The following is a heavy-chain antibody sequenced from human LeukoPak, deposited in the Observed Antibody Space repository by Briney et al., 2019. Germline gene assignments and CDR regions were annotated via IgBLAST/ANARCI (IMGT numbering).Heavy chain of an antibody. CDR2: IYYSGNT. D-gene: IGHD2-21*02. Sequence: SETLTLTCTVSGCSISSSSYYWGWLRQPPGKGLEWIGSIYYSGNTYYNPSLKSRVTISVDTSKNQFSLKLSSVTAADTAVYYCARPRQGDYYFDYWGQGTLVTVSS. J-gene: IGHJ4*02. CDR3: ARPRQGDYYFDY. V-gene: IGHV4-39*01. CDR1: GCSISSSSYY.